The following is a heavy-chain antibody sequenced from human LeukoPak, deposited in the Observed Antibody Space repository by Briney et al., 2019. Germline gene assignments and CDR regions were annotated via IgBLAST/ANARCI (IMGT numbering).Heavy chain of an antibody. J-gene: IGHJ6*02. CDR1: GYTFTSYA. CDR2: INAGNGNT. V-gene: IGHV1-3*01. Sequence: ASVKVSCKASGYTFTSYAMHWVRQAPGQRLEWMGWINAGNGNTKYSQKSQGRVTITRDTSASTAYMELSSLRSEDTAVYYCAREDRYYYGMDVWGQGTTVTVSS. CDR3: AREDRYYYGMDV.